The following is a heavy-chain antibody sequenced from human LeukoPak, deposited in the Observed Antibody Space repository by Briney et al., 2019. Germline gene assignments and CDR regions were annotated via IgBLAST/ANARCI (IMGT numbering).Heavy chain of an antibody. CDR1: GASISSYY. Sequence: SETLSLTCTVSGASISSYYWSWIRQPPGKGLEWIGYIYYSGSTNYNPSLKSRVTISVDTSKNQFSLRLSSVTAADTAVYYCARHKYYYDSSGYYYQPWGQGTLVTVSS. D-gene: IGHD3-22*01. V-gene: IGHV4-59*01. J-gene: IGHJ5*02. CDR3: ARHKYYYDSSGYYYQP. CDR2: IYYSGST.